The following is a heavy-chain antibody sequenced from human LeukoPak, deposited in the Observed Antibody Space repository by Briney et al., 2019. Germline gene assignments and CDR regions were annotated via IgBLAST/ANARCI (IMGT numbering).Heavy chain of an antibody. D-gene: IGHD6-13*01. V-gene: IGHV4-61*02. CDR2: IYTSGST. J-gene: IGHJ6*03. CDR3: ARRGYSSSWNYYYMDV. CDR1: GGSISSGSYY. Sequence: SQTLSLTCTVSGGSISSGSYYWRWLRQPAGKGREWVGRIYTSGSTNYNPSLKSRVTISVDTSKNQFSLKLSSVTAADTAVYYCARRGYSSSWNYYYMDVWGKGTTVTVSS.